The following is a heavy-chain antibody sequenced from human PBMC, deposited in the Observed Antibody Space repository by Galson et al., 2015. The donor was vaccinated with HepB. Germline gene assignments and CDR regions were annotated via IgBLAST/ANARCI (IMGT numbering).Heavy chain of an antibody. CDR2: IYYSGST. V-gene: IGHV4-59*08. D-gene: IGHD1-26*01. CDR3: ARLRAVGGSYYGWDDAFDI. Sequence: ETLSLTCTVSGGSISSYYWSWIRQPPGKGLEWIGYIYYSGSTNYNPSLKSRVTISVDTSKNQFSLKLSSVTAADTAVYYCARLRAVGGSYYGWDDAFDIWGQGTMVTVSS. J-gene: IGHJ3*02. CDR1: GGSISSYY.